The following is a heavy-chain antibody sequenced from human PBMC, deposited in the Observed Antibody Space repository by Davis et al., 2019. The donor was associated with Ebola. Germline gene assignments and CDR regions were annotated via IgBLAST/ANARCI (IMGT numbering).Heavy chain of an antibody. CDR3: AKDTSNIWFDI. D-gene: IGHD1-26*01. Sequence: GESLKISCAASGFTFSSYAMSWVRQAPGKGLEWVSAISGSGGSTYYADSMKGRVTISRDNSKNTLYLQMNGLRVEDTAIYYCAKDTSNIWFDIWGQGTMVTVSS. V-gene: IGHV3-23*01. J-gene: IGHJ3*02. CDR1: GFTFSSYA. CDR2: ISGSGGST.